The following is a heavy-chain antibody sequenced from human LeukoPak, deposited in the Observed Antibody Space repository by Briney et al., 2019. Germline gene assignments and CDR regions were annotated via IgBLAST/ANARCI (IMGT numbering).Heavy chain of an antibody. CDR2: FDPEDGET. Sequence: ASVKVSCKVSGYTLTELSMHWVRQAPGKGLEWMGGFDPEDGETIYAQKFQGRVTMTEDTSTDTAYMELSSLRSEDTALYYCATNLRLVAGSYFDYWGQGTLVTVPS. CDR3: ATNLRLVAGSYFDY. D-gene: IGHD6-19*01. V-gene: IGHV1-24*01. CDR1: GYTLTELS. J-gene: IGHJ4*02.